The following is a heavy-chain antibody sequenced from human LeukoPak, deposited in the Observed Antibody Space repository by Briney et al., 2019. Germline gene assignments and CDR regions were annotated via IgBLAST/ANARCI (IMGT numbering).Heavy chain of an antibody. J-gene: IGHJ4*02. Sequence: PSETLSLTCAVYGGSFNSYYWTWIRQTPGKGLEWIGEISHTGDIINYKPSLKSRVTISVDSSKKQFSLRLTSVTAADTGVYYCSGVPDITARPCDSWGPGTRVTVS. D-gene: IGHD1-1*01. CDR2: ISHTGDII. CDR3: SGVPDITARPCDS. V-gene: IGHV4-34*01. CDR1: GGSFNSYY.